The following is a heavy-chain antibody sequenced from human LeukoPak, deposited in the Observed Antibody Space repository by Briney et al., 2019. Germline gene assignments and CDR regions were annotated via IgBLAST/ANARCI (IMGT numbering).Heavy chain of an antibody. CDR3: ARDPGYGDHGMDV. Sequence: PSETLSLTCTVSGGSISSGGYYWSWIRQHPGKGLEWIGYIYYSGSTYYNPSLKSRVTISVDTSKNQFSLRLSSVTAADTAAYYCARDPGYGDHGMDVWGQGTTVTVSS. J-gene: IGHJ6*02. CDR2: IYYSGST. V-gene: IGHV4-31*03. CDR1: GGSISSGGYY. D-gene: IGHD4-17*01.